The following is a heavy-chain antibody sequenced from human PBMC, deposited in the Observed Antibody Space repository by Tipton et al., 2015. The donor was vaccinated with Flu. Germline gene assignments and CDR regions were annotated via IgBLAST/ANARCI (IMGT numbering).Heavy chain of an antibody. CDR2: IYHSGST. Sequence: TLSLTCAISGYSISSGFYWGWIRQPPGKGLEWIGSIYHSGSTYYNPSLKSRVTISVDTSKSQFSLMLRSVTAADTAVYYCARLSYYDVDLKNFYFDYWGQGALVTVSS. J-gene: IGHJ4*02. V-gene: IGHV4-38-2*01. CDR3: ARLSYYDVDLKNFYFDY. D-gene: IGHD3-10*02. CDR1: GYSISSGFY.